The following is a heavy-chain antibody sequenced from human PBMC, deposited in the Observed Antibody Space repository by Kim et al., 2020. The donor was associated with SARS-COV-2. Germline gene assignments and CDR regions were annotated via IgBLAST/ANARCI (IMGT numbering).Heavy chain of an antibody. CDR1: GGSFSGYY. D-gene: IGHD1-26*01. V-gene: IGHV4-34*01. CDR3: ARGVGGGRSRILGY. Sequence: SETLSLTCAVYGGSFSGYYWSWIRQPPGKGLEWIGEINHSGSTNYNPSLKSRVTISVDTSKNQFSLKLSSVTAADTAVYYCARGVGGGRSRILGYWGQGTLVTVSS. CDR2: INHSGST. J-gene: IGHJ4*02.